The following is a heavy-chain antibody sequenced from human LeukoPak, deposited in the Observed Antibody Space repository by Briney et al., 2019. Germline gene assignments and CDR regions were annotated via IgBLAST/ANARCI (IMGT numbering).Heavy chain of an antibody. Sequence: GGSLRLSCAASGFTFSSYEMNWVRQAPGKGLEWVSYISSSGSTIYYADSVKGRFTISRDNAKNSLYLQMNSLRAEDTAVYYCARADRLKYYDILTGYSRRNWFDPWGQGTLVTVSS. J-gene: IGHJ5*02. V-gene: IGHV3-48*03. CDR2: ISSSGSTI. D-gene: IGHD3-9*01. CDR3: ARADRLKYYDILTGYSRRNWFDP. CDR1: GFTFSSYE.